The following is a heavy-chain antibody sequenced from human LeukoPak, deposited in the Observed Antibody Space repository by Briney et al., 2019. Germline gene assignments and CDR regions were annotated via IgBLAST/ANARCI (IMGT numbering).Heavy chain of an antibody. V-gene: IGHV3-23*01. D-gene: IGHD2-2*03. Sequence: PGGSLRLSCAASGFTFSSYAMSWVRQAPGKGLEWVSAISGSGGSTYYADSAKGRFTISRDNSKNTLYLQMNSLRAEDTAVYYCAKVGYCSSTSCPDRGFDYWGQGTLVTVSS. J-gene: IGHJ4*02. CDR3: AKVGYCSSTSCPDRGFDY. CDR2: ISGSGGST. CDR1: GFTFSSYA.